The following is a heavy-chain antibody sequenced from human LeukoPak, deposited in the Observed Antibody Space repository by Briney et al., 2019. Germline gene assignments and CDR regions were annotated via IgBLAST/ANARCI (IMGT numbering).Heavy chain of an antibody. D-gene: IGHD6-19*01. CDR3: ASPLAVAEVVGAFRRYYYYYGMDV. Sequence: ASVKVSCKVSGYTLTELSMHWVRQAPGKGLEWMGGFDPEDGETIYAQKFQGRVTMTEDTSTDTAYMELSSLRSEDTAVYYCASPLAVAEVVGAFRRYYYYYGMDVWGQGTTVTVSS. CDR1: GYTLTELS. V-gene: IGHV1-24*01. J-gene: IGHJ6*02. CDR2: FDPEDGET.